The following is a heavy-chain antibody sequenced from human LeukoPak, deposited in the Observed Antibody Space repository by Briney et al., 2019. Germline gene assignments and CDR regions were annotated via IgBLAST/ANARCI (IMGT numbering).Heavy chain of an antibody. J-gene: IGHJ4*02. CDR1: GYSFTSYW. CDR2: IDPSDSYT. V-gene: IGHV5-10-1*01. CDR3: ARAAAGIILDY. Sequence: EESLKISCKGSGYSFTSYWISWVRQMPGKGLEWMGRIDPSDSYTNYSPSFQGHVTISADKSISTAYLQWSSLKASDTATYYRARAAAGIILDYWGQGTLVTVSS. D-gene: IGHD6-13*01.